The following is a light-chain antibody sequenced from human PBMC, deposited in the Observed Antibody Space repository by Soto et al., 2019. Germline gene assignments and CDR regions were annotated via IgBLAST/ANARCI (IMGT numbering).Light chain of an antibody. CDR3: QQFGTSRIT. V-gene: IGKV3-20*01. CDR1: QSVSSRS. Sequence: EIVLTQSPGTLSLSPGERATLSCRASQSVSSRSLAWYQQKPGQAPRVLIYGASNRATGIPDRFSGSGSGTYFTLTISRLELEDFAMYYCQQFGTSRITLGGGTKGDIK. J-gene: IGKJ4*02. CDR2: GAS.